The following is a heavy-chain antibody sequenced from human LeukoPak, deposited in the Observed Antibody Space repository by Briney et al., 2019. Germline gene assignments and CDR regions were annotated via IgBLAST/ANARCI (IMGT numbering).Heavy chain of an antibody. D-gene: IGHD3-22*01. J-gene: IGHJ4*02. CDR1: GFTFSSYS. CDR2: IGGRNGYI. V-gene: IGHV3-21*01. Sequence: GGSLRLSCAASGFTFSSYSMNWVRQAPGKGLEWVSSIGGRNGYIYYANSVKGRFTISGDNAKNSLYLQMNGLRAEDTAVYYCARTAIGYSDSSGYYFDYWGQGTLVTVSS. CDR3: ARTAIGYSDSSGYYFDY.